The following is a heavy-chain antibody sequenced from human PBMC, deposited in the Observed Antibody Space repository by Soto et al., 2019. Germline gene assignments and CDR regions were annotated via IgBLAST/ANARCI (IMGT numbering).Heavy chain of an antibody. CDR2: INYSGST. J-gene: IGHJ4*02. Sequence: LTNTVSEGNISSRSYYRSSKKKPPGKGLEWIGDINYSGSTYYNPSLKSRVTISVDTSKNQFSLKLSSVTAADTAVYYCARMYYDSSGYFRYFDYWGQGTLVTVSS. CDR1: EGNISSRSYY. D-gene: IGHD3-22*01. CDR3: ARMYYDSSGYFRYFDY. V-gene: IGHV4-39*07.